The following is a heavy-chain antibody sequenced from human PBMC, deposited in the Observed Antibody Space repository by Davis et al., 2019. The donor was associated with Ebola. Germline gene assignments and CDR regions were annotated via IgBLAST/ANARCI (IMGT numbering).Heavy chain of an antibody. CDR3: ASWGYSSSWVSFDY. CDR2: INAGNGNT. V-gene: IGHV1-3*01. CDR1: GYTFTSYA. Sequence: ASVKVSCKASGYTFTSYAMHWVRQAPGQRLEWMGWINAGNGNTKYSQKFQGRVTITRDTSASTAYMELSSLRSDDTAVYYCASWGYSSSWVSFDYWGQGTLVTVSS. J-gene: IGHJ4*02. D-gene: IGHD6-13*01.